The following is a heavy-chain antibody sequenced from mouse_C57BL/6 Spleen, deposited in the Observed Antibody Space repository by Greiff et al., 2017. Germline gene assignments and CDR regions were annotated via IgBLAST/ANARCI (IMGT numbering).Heavy chain of an antibody. CDR3: ARERLYGRYFDV. D-gene: IGHD1-1*01. V-gene: IGHV1-53*01. CDR1: VYTFTSYW. Sequence: QVQLQQPGTELVKPGASVKLSCKASVYTFTSYWMHCVKQRPGQGLELIGNINPSNGGTNYTEKFKSKATLTVDKSSSTAYMQLSSLTSEDSAVYYCARERLYGRYFDVWGTGTTVTVSS. J-gene: IGHJ1*03. CDR2: INPSNGGT.